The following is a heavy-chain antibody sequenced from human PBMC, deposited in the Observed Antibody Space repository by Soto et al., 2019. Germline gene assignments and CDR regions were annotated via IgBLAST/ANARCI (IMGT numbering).Heavy chain of an antibody. Sequence: EVQLLESGGSLEQPGGSLRLSCAASGFIFSSYAMTWVRQAPWKGPEWVSHISVSGGTTHYADSVKGRFTISRDNSKNTLYPQMGSRRAEDTAVYECAKSHRLCNNDDCGALYIWGQRTMVTVSS. V-gene: IGHV3-23*01. D-gene: IGHD2-8*01. CDR1: GFIFSSYA. J-gene: IGHJ3*02. CDR3: AKSHRLCNNDDCGALYI. CDR2: ISVSGGTT.